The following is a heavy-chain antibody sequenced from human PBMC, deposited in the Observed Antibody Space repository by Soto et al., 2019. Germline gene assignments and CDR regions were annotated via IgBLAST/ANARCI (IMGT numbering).Heavy chain of an antibody. D-gene: IGHD3-16*02. V-gene: IGHV4-30-4*01. Sequence: PSETLSLTCTVSGGSISSGDYYWSWIRQPPGKGLEWIGYIYYSGSTYYNPSLKSRVTISVDTSKNQFSLKLSSVTAADTAVYYCAREKGRLGELSAGYFNWFDPWGQGTLVTVSS. CDR1: GGSISSGDYY. CDR2: IYYSGST. CDR3: AREKGRLGELSAGYFNWFDP. J-gene: IGHJ5*02.